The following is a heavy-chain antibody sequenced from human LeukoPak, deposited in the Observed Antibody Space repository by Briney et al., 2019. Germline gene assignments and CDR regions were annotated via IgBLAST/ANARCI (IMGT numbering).Heavy chain of an antibody. CDR2: IYYSGST. Sequence: PSETLSLACTVSGDSVTTYYWSWIRQPPGKGLEWIGYIYYSGSTNYNPSLKSRVTISVDTSKNQFSLKLSFVTAADTAVYYCACNQGRSGSYPIGYWGQGTLVTVSS. J-gene: IGHJ4*02. D-gene: IGHD1-26*01. V-gene: IGHV4-59*02. CDR3: ACNQGRSGSYPIGY. CDR1: GDSVTTYY.